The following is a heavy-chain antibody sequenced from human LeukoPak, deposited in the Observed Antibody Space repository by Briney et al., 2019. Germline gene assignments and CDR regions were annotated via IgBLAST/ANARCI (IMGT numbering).Heavy chain of an antibody. D-gene: IGHD2-2*01. CDR3: AKDFEDGYRLHRGDAFDI. Sequence: GGSLRLSCGASGFTFSTYSMNWVRQAPGKGLEWVSSISGRSGSISYADSVKGRFTVYRDNAKNSLYLQMSSLRDEDTAVYYCAKDFEDGYRLHRGDAFDIWGQGTMVTVSS. J-gene: IGHJ3*02. CDR2: ISGRSGSI. V-gene: IGHV3-21*04. CDR1: GFTFSTYS.